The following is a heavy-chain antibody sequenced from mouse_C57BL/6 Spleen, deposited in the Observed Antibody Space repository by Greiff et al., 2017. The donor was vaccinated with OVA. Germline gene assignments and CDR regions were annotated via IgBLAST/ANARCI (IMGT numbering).Heavy chain of an antibody. J-gene: IGHJ3*01. D-gene: IGHD2-2*01. Sequence: EVQLQQSGGGLVQPGGSMKLSCVASGFTFSNYWMNWVRQSPEKGLEWVAQIRLKSDNYATHYAESVKGRFTISRDDSKSSVYLQMNNLRAEDTGIYYCTGGGWLRFAYWGQGTLVTVSA. V-gene: IGHV6-3*01. CDR3: TGGGWLRFAY. CDR1: GFTFSNYW. CDR2: IRLKSDNYAT.